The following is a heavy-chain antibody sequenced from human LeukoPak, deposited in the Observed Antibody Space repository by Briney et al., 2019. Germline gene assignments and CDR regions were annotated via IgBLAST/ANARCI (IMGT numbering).Heavy chain of an antibody. CDR3: ARDLSGYDPPDY. V-gene: IGHV3-53*01. Sequence: PGGSLRLSCAASGFIVSSNYMSWVRQAPGKGLEWVSVIYSGGSTYYADFVKGRFTITRDNSKNTLYLKMNNLRVEDTAVYYCARDLSGYDPPDYWGQGTLVTVSS. CDR1: GFIVSSNY. CDR2: IYSGGST. D-gene: IGHD5-12*01. J-gene: IGHJ4*02.